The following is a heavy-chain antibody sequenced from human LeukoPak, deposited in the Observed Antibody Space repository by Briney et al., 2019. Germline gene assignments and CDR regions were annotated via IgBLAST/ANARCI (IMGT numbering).Heavy chain of an antibody. CDR2: IYTSGST. V-gene: IGHV4-4*07. D-gene: IGHD3-10*01. CDR1: GGSISSYY. CDR3: ARSAPARAYYYGSGSYSYYYMDV. J-gene: IGHJ6*03. Sequence: SETLSLTCTVSGGSISSYYWSWIRQPAGKGLEWIGRIYTSGSTNYNPSLKSRVTMSVDTSKNQFSLKLSSVTAADTAVYYCARSAPARAYYYGSGSYSYYYMDVWGKGTTVTISS.